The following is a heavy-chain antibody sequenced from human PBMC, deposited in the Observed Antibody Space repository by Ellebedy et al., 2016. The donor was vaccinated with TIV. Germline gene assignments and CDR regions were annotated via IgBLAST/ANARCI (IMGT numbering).Heavy chain of an antibody. Sequence: MPSETLSLTCTVSGGSISSSSYYWGWIRQPPGKGLEWIGSIYYSGSTYYNPSLKSRVTISVDTSKNQFSLKLSSVTAADTAVYYCARRDSSGWFGYYYYGMDVWGQGTTVTVSS. CDR3: ARRDSSGWFGYYYYGMDV. V-gene: IGHV4-39*01. D-gene: IGHD6-19*01. CDR2: IYYSGST. J-gene: IGHJ6*02. CDR1: GGSISSSSYY.